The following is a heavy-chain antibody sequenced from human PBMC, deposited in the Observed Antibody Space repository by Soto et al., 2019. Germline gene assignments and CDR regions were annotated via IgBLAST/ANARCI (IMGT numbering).Heavy chain of an antibody. CDR1: GGSISSYY. CDR3: ARHASPYCSGGSCYRKRSPFDY. V-gene: IGHV4-59*08. J-gene: IGHJ4*02. Sequence: SETLPLSCTVSGGSISSYYWSWILQPPGKGLEWIGYIYYSGSTNYNPSLKSRVTISVDTSKNQFSLKLSSVTAADTAVYYCARHASPYCSGGSCYRKRSPFDYWGQGTLVTVSS. CDR2: IYYSGST. D-gene: IGHD2-15*01.